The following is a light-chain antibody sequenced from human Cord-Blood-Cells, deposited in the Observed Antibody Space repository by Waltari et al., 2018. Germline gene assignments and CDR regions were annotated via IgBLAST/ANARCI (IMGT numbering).Light chain of an antibody. V-gene: IGLV6-57*01. CDR3: QSYDSSNHVV. CDR2: EDN. CDR1: SGTSSSNH. J-gene: IGLJ2*01. Sequence: NFMLTKPHSVSESPGKTVTISCTRSSGTSSSNHGKWYQQRPGISPTTVIYEDNQRPSGVPDRFSGSIDSSSNSASLTISGLKTEDEADYYCQSYDSSNHVVFGGGTKMTVL.